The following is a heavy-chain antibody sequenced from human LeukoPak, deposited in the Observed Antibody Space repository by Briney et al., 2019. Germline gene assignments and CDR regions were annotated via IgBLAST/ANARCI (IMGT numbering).Heavy chain of an antibody. Sequence: PSETLSLTCTVSGDSISNSGYYWDWIRQSPGKGLEWIGSINHGGTTYYEPSLKSRVTISVDASKNQFSLKLSSVTAADTTIYYCARKKLVARGYFDFWGRGIPVTVSS. CDR3: ARKKLVARGYFDF. CDR2: INHGGTT. CDR1: GDSISNSGYY. J-gene: IGHJ4*02. V-gene: IGHV4-39*01. D-gene: IGHD6-13*01.